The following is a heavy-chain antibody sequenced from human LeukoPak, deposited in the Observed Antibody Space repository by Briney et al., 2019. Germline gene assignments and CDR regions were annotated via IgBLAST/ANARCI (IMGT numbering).Heavy chain of an antibody. CDR3: AGDQLALNALNI. CDR2: ITYIGRT. J-gene: IGHJ3*02. V-gene: IGHV4-59*11. CDR1: RGPWICHY. Sequence: SDTLSLIYTLDRGPWICHYRSWIRQPPGTALDWLGYITYIGRTNYCPSLKSRVTISVDTSKNEFSLRLSSVTAADTAVYFCAGDQLALNALNIWGQGTMVTVSS. D-gene: IGHD1-1*01.